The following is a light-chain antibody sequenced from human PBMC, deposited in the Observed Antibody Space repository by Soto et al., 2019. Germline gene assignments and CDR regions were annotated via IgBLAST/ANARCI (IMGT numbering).Light chain of an antibody. CDR2: EGS. J-gene: IGLJ1*01. CDR1: SSDVGSYNL. CDR3: CSYAGSSTYV. V-gene: IGLV2-23*01. Sequence: QSFLTQPASVSLSPGQSITISCTGTSSDVGSYNLVSWYQQHPGKAPKLMIYEGSKRPSGVSNRFSGSKSGNTASLTISGLQAEDEADYYCCSYAGSSTYVFGTGTKV.